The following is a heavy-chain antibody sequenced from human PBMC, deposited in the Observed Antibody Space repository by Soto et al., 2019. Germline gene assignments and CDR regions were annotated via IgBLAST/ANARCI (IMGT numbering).Heavy chain of an antibody. D-gene: IGHD6-13*01. J-gene: IGHJ4*02. CDR3: AGGYRQSGYSSSWVFDY. Sequence: QVQLQESGPGLVKPSQTLSLICTVSGGSINSGGYYWNWIRQHPGKGLEWIGYIFYSGSTYYNPFLRSRVTISADTSENQFSLDLSSVTAADTAVYFCAGGYRQSGYSSSWVFDYWGQGTLVNVSP. CDR1: GGSINSGGYY. CDR2: IFYSGST. V-gene: IGHV4-31*03.